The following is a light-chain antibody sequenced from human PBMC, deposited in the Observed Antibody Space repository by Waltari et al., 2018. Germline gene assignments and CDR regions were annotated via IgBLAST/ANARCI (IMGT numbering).Light chain of an antibody. CDR1: SNDVGGYAF. J-gene: IGLJ3*02. Sequence: QSALTQPRSVSGSPGKSVTIACTGSSNDVGGYAFVSWYQLHPGKAPKRIIYDGTKRPSGVPDRFSGSKSANTASLTISGLQSEDEADYYCCSSIGATSDWVFGGGTRVTVL. V-gene: IGLV2-11*01. CDR2: DGT. CDR3: CSSIGATSDWV.